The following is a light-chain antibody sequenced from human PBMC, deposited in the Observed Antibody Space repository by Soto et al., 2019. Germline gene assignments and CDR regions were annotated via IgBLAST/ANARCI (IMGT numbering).Light chain of an antibody. V-gene: IGKV2-30*01. J-gene: IGKJ1*01. Sequence: DVVMTQSPLPLPVTLGQPASISCRSSRSLVYSDGDTSLNWFQQRPGQSPRRLIFEVSTRDSGVPDRFCGSASGTDFTLKISRVEDEAVGVYYCMPGTHGPHTLGKGTKV. CDR1: RSLVYSDGDTS. CDR3: MPGTHGPHT. CDR2: EVS.